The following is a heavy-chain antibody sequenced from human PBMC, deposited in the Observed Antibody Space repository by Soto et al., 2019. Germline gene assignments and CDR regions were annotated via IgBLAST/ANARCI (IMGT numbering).Heavy chain of an antibody. Sequence: EVQLVESGGGLVQPGGSLRLSCAGSGFIFSNYWMHWVRQAPGKELEWVSRIDHDGPTDYADSVRGRFTISRDNAESTLYLQMNSLRPEDKAVYYWVRDSHGDYWGQGTLVTVSS. CDR2: IDHDGPT. J-gene: IGHJ4*02. V-gene: IGHV3-74*01. CDR1: GFIFSNYW. CDR3: VRDSHGDY.